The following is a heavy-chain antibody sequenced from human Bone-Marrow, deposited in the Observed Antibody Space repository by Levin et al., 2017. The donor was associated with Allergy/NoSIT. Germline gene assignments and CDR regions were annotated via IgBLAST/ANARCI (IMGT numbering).Heavy chain of an antibody. CDR1: GFTFSSYG. J-gene: IGHJ3*02. CDR3: ARQYYDDSSAEFDI. V-gene: IGHV3-33*01. CDR2: IWYDGSNK. D-gene: IGHD3-22*01. Sequence: PGGSLRLSCAASGFTFSSYGMHWVRQAPGKGLEWVAVIWYDGSNKYYADSVKGRFTISRDNSKNTLYLEMNSLRAEDTAVYYCARQYYDDSSAEFDIWGQGTMVTVSS.